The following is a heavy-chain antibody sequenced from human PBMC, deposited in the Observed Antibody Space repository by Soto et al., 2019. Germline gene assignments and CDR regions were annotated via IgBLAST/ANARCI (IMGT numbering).Heavy chain of an antibody. CDR2: IYPGDSDT. D-gene: IGHD4-17*01. CDR3: ARQSPTPGYYYFSYGMDV. V-gene: IGHV5-51*01. J-gene: IGHJ6*02. CDR1: GYIFTLYW. Sequence: GESLKISCKASGYIFTLYWIGWVRQMPGKDLEWMGIIYPGDSDTRYSPSFQGQVTISADKSISTASLQWSSLKASDTAVYYCARQSPTPGYYYFSYGMDVWGQGTTVTVSS.